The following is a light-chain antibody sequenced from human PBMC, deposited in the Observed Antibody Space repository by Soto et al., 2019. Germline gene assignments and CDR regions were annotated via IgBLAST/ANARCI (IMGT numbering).Light chain of an antibody. CDR3: LQYYNFSWT. CDR2: AAS. J-gene: IGKJ1*01. V-gene: IGKV1-6*01. Sequence: AIQMTQSPSSLSASVGDRVAISCRASQDIRNTLAWYQQKPGEAPKLPIFAASNLQSGVPSRFSGSGSVTDFTLAITGLQPEDFATYYCLQYYNFSWTFGQGTKVYIK. CDR1: QDIRNT.